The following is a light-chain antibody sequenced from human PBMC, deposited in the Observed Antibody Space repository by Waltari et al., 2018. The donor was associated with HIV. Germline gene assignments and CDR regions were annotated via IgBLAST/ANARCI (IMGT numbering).Light chain of an antibody. Sequence: QSVLTQPPSASGTPGQRVTISCSGSSSNIGRNYVYWYQQLPGTAPNLLIYRDNQRASGVPHRFSGSKSGTSASLAISGLRSEGEADYYCAAWDDSLSGQVFGGGTKLTVL. CDR2: RDN. CDR1: SSNIGRNY. CDR3: AAWDDSLSGQV. J-gene: IGLJ3*02. V-gene: IGLV1-47*01.